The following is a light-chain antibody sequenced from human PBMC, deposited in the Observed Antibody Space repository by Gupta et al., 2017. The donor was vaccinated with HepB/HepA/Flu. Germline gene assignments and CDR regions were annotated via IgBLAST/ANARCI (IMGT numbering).Light chain of an antibody. J-gene: IGLJ2*01. Sequence: QPVLTHPPSSSGPPGQRVTIPCSGSSPNIGSNYVYWYQQHPGTAPKLLIYRNNQRPSGVPDRFSGSKSGTSASLAISGLRSEDEADYYCAAWDDSLSGPGFGGGTKLTVL. V-gene: IGLV1-47*01. CDR3: AAWDDSLSGPG. CDR2: RNN. CDR1: SPNIGSNY.